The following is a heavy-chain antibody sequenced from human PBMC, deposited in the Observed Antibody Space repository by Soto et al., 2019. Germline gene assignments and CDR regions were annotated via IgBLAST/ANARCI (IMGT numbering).Heavy chain of an antibody. J-gene: IGHJ6*02. CDR2: ISGSGGST. Sequence: GGSLRLSCAASGFTFSSYAMSWVRQAPGTGLEWVSAISGSGGSTYYGDSVKGRFTISRDNSKNTLYLQMNSLRAEDTAVYYCAKDNPNYYYYYGMDVWGQGTTVTVSS. V-gene: IGHV3-23*01. CDR3: AKDNPNYYYYYGMDV. CDR1: GFTFSSYA.